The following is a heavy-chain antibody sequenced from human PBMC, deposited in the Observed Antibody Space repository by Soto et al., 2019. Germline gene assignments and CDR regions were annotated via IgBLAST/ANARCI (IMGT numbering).Heavy chain of an antibody. CDR1: GGTFSTYT. V-gene: IGHV1-69*04. CDR2: IIPIIGII. CDR3: ARDPRSGYDSSGYYYTGAFDI. D-gene: IGHD3-22*01. Sequence: SVKVSCKASGGTFSTYTITWVRQAPGQGLEWMGRIIPIIGIINYAQKFQGRVTISADKFTGTAYMELTGLRSDDTAVYYCARDPRSGYDSSGYYYTGAFDIWGQGTMVTVSS. J-gene: IGHJ3*02.